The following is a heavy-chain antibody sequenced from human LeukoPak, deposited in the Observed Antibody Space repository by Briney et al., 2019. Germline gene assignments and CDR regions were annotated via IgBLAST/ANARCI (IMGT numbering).Heavy chain of an antibody. CDR3: ARGVAAYTHYADSSGYD. D-gene: IGHD3-22*01. CDR1: GYTLTGYH. J-gene: IGHJ4*02. Sequence: ASVKVSCKASGYTLTGYHMHWVRQAPGQGLEWMGWINPMNGDTNYAQKFQGRVTMTRDTSINTAYMELRSLISDDTAVYYCARGVAAYTHYADSSGYDWGQGTLVIVS. V-gene: IGHV1-2*02. CDR2: INPMNGDT.